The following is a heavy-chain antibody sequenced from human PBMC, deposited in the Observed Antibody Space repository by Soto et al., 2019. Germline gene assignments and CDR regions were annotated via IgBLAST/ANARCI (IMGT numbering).Heavy chain of an antibody. Sequence: SETLSLTCAVSAGSISSSKWWTWVRQSPGKGLEWIGEIYHSGATNYNPSLTGRVTISVDQSNNQFSLKLTSMTSEDTAVYYCARDQSWHDLVWWFDPWGQGTLVTVSS. CDR2: IYHSGAT. CDR3: ARDQSWHDLVWWFDP. CDR1: AGSISSSKW. D-gene: IGHD1-1*01. J-gene: IGHJ5*02. V-gene: IGHV4-4*02.